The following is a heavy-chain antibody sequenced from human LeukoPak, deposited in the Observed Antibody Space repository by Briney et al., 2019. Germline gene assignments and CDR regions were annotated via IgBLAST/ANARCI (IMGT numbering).Heavy chain of an antibody. CDR2: LYSGGGA. CDR3: ARGKTSDDIIEDAFDI. D-gene: IGHD3-9*01. CDR1: GFSVNTNY. J-gene: IGHJ3*02. V-gene: IGHV3-66*01. Sequence: GGSLRLSCAASGFSVNTNYMTWVRQAPGKGLEWVSVLYSGGGAYYSDSVKDRFTISRDYSQNTLLLQMNSLRAEDTALYYCARGKTSDDIIEDAFDIWGQGTMVAVSS.